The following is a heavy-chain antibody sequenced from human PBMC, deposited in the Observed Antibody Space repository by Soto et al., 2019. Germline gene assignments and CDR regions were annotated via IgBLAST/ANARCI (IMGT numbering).Heavy chain of an antibody. CDR2: IKDDGSEI. CDR1: GFNVMSYW. Sequence: WGSLRLSCAVSGFNVMSYWMSWVRQAPGKGLEWVASIKDDGSEIYYLQSVRGRFTISRDSAGNALHLAMNYLSAEDTGVYFCARDIGFDYVNWGQGTLVTVSS. CDR3: ARDIGFDYVN. V-gene: IGHV3-7*01. J-gene: IGHJ4*02. D-gene: IGHD3-16*01.